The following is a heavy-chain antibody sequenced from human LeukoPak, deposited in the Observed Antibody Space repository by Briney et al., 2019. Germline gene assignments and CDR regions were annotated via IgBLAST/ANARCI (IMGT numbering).Heavy chain of an antibody. Sequence: ASVKVSCKASGYTFTGYYMHWVRQATGQGLEWMGWMNPNSGNTGYAQKFQGRVTMTRNTSISTAYMELSSLRSEDTAVYYCARQYSGSYSGYWGQGTLVTVSS. CDR1: GYTFTGYY. V-gene: IGHV1-8*02. CDR2: MNPNSGNT. D-gene: IGHD1-26*01. J-gene: IGHJ4*02. CDR3: ARQYSGSYSGY.